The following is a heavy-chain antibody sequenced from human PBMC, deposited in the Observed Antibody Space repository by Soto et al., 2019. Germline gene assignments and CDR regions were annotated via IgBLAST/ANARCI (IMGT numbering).Heavy chain of an antibody. CDR2: IYPGDSDT. V-gene: IGHV5-51*01. J-gene: IGHJ3*02. CDR1: GYSFTNYW. CDR3: ARSRVSTPRLEDPFDI. Sequence: GESLKISCKGSGYSFTNYWIGWVRQMPGKGLEWMGIIYPGDSDTRYSPSFQGQVTISADKSISTAYLQWSSLKASDTAIYYCARSRVSTPRLEDPFDIWGQGTMVTVSS. D-gene: IGHD5-12*01.